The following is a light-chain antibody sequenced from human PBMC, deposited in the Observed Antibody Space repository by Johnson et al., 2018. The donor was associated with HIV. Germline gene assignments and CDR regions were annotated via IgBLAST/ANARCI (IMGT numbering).Light chain of an antibody. CDR3: GTWDSSLSAMG. J-gene: IGLJ1*01. CDR2: DNN. Sequence: QPALTQPPSVSAAPGQKVTISCSGSSSNIGNNYVSWYQQLPGTAPKLLIYDNNKRPSGIPDRFSGSKSGTSATLGITGLQTGDEADYYCGTWDSSLSAMGLGTGTKVTVL. V-gene: IGLV1-51*01. CDR1: SSNIGNNY.